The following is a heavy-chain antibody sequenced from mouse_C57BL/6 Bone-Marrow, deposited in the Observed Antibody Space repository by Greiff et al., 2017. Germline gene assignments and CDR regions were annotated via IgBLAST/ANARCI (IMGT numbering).Heavy chain of an antibody. J-gene: IGHJ1*03. D-gene: IGHD2-5*01. CDR1: GFTFTDYY. CDR3: ARPYYSNYEWYCDV. V-gene: IGHV7-3*01. Sequence: EVQVVESGGGLVQPGGSLSLSCAASGFTFTDYYMSWVRQPPGQALEWLGFIRNKANGYTTEYSASVKGRLTISRDKSQSILYLQMNALRAEDSATSYGARPYYSNYEWYCDVWGTGTTVTVSS. CDR2: IRNKANGYTT.